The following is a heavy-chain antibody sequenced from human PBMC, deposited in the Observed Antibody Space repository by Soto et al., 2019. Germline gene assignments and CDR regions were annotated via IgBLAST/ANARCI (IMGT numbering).Heavy chain of an antibody. CDR1: GYTFTSYY. V-gene: IGHV1-46*01. J-gene: IGHJ6*02. CDR3: ARDRVSSDGYYYYYGMDV. CDR2: INPSGGST. D-gene: IGHD3-16*02. Sequence: ASVKVSCKASGYTFTSYYMHWVRQAPGQGLEWMGIINPSGGSTSYAQKFQGRVTMTRDTSTGTVYMELSSLRSEDTAVYYCARDRVSSDGYYYYYGMDVWGQGTTVTVSS.